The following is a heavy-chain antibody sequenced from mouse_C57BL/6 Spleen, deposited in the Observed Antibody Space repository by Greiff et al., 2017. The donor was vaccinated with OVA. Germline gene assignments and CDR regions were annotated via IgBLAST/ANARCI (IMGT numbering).Heavy chain of an antibody. CDR2: IDPSDSET. CDR1: GYTFTSYW. D-gene: IGHD2-4*01. Sequence: QVQLKQPGAELVRPGSSVKLSCKASGYTFTSYWMHWVKQRPIQGLEWIGNIDPSDSETHYNQKFKDKATLTVDKSSSTAYMQLSSLTSEDSAVYYCARRDDYDDGDYWGQGTTLTVSS. V-gene: IGHV1-52*01. J-gene: IGHJ2*01. CDR3: ARRDDYDDGDY.